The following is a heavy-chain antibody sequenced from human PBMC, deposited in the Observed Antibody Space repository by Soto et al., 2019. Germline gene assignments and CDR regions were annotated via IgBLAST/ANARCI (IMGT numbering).Heavy chain of an antibody. Sequence: QVQLQESGPGLVKPSQTLSLTCTVSGGSISSGGYYWSWIRQHPGKGLEWIGYIYYSGSTYYNPSLKSRVTISVDTSKNQFSLKLSAVTAADTAVYYCVVYWVYSSSDYFDYWGQGTLVTVSS. CDR2: IYYSGST. J-gene: IGHJ4*02. V-gene: IGHV4-31*03. D-gene: IGHD6-6*01. CDR1: GGSISSGGYY. CDR3: VVYWVYSSSDYFDY.